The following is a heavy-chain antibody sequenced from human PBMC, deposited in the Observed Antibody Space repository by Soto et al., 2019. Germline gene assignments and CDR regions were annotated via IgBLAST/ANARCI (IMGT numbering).Heavy chain of an antibody. CDR1: GFPFSIYS. V-gene: IGHV3-48*02. Sequence: EVQLVESGGGLVQPGGSLRLSCAASGFPFSIYSMNWVRQAPGKGLEWSSYITSDTNTIKYADSVKGRFTISRDNAKQLVYLQMNSLRDEDTAVYFCARSVEGHFDYWGQGTVVTVSS. CDR3: ARSVEGHFDY. CDR2: ITSDTNTI. D-gene: IGHD6-19*01. J-gene: IGHJ4*02.